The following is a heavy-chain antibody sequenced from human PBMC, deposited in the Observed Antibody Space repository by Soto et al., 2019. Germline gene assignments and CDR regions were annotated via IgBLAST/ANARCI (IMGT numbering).Heavy chain of an antibody. D-gene: IGHD6-19*01. CDR1: GFTFSSYA. V-gene: IGHV3-23*01. Sequence: GGSLRLSCAASGFTFSSYAMSWVRQAPGKGLEWVSAISGSGGSTYYADSVKGRFTISRDNAKNSLYLQMNSLRAEDTAVYYCARVRCLVDNAAYWGQGTLVTVSS. CDR3: ARVRCLVDNAAY. CDR2: ISGSGGST. J-gene: IGHJ4*02.